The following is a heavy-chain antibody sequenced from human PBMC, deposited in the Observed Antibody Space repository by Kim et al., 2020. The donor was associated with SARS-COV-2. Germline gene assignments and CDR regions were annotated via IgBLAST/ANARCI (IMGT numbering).Heavy chain of an antibody. CDR1: GGSFSGYY. J-gene: IGHJ4*01. CDR3: ARDRRYDILTGLYYFDY. V-gene: IGHV4-34*01. CDR2: INHSGST. Sequence: SETLSLTCAVYGGSFSGYYWSWIRQPPGKGLEWIGEINHSGSTNYNPSLKSRVTISVDTSKNQFSLKLSSVTAADTAVYYCARDRRYDILTGLYYFDYWG. D-gene: IGHD3-9*01.